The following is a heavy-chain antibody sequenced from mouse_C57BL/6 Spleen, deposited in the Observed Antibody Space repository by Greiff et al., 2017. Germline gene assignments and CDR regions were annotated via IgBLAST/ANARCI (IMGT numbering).Heavy chain of an antibody. CDR2: IDPSDSYT. CDR1: GYTFTSYW. Sequence: VQLQQPGAELVMPGASVKLSCKASGYTFTSYWMHWVKQRPGQGLEWIGEIDPSDSYTNYNQKFKGKSTLTVDKSSSTAYMQLSSLASEDSAVYYWARGAAQATDYWGQGTTLTVSS. V-gene: IGHV1-69*01. J-gene: IGHJ2*01. CDR3: ARGAAQATDY. D-gene: IGHD3-2*02.